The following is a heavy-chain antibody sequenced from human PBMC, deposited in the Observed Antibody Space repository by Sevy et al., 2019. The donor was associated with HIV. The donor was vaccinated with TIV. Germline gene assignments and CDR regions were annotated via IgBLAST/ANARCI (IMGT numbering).Heavy chain of an antibody. J-gene: IGHJ6*02. CDR3: AGQGPFLGYQLLYEEDYYYGMDV. Sequence: GESLKISCKGSGYSFTSYWIGWVRQMPGKGLEWMGIIYPGDSDTRYSPSFQGQVPISADKSISTAYLQWSSLKASDTATYYCAGQGPFLGYQLLYEEDYYYGMDVWGQGTTVTVSS. V-gene: IGHV5-51*01. CDR1: GYSFTSYW. D-gene: IGHD2-2*02. CDR2: IYPGDSDT.